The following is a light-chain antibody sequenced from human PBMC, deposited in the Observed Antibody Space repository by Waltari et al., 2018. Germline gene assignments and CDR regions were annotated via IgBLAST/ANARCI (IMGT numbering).Light chain of an antibody. CDR1: SPHIAKSF. CDR2: NNH. V-gene: IGLV1-47*01. CDR3: AAWDDSLSGRV. J-gene: IGLJ3*02. Sequence: QPVLTQPPSASGTPGQTVTIPCSGRSPHIAKSFVTGYQQFPGTAPKLLIFNNHNRPSRVPDRFSGSKSGTSASLAISGLRSEDEADYYCAAWDDSLSGRVFGGGTKLTV.